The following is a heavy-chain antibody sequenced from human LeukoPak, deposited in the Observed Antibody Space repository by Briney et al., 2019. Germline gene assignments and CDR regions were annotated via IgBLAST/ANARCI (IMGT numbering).Heavy chain of an antibody. D-gene: IGHD2-21*02. CDR1: GFTFSSYS. J-gene: IGHJ4*02. V-gene: IGHV3-21*01. CDR2: ISSVSTYI. Sequence: GGSLTLSCAASGFTFSSYSIIWVRQAPGRGLEWVSSISSVSTYIYYADSVKGRFTISRDNAKNSLYLQMNSLRAEDTAVYYCARFVVVTAHDYWGQGTLVTVSS. CDR3: ARFVVVTAHDY.